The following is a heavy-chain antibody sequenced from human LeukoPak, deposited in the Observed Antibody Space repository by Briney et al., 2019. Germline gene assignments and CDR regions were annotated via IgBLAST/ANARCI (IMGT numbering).Heavy chain of an antibody. CDR2: MNPNSGNT. CDR3: AKDSTLPPTYFNPYYYMDV. Sequence: ASVKVSCKASGYTFTSYDINWVRQATGQGLEWMGWMNPNSGNTGYAQKFQGRVTITRNTSISTAYMELSSLRSEDTAVYYCAKDSTLPPTYFNPYYYMDVWGKGTTVTVSS. V-gene: IGHV1-8*01. J-gene: IGHJ6*03. CDR1: GYTFTSYD. D-gene: IGHD3-9*01.